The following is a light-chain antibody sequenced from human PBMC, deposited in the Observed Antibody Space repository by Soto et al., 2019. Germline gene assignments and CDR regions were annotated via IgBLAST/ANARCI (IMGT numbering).Light chain of an antibody. Sequence: DIVMTQSPDSLAVSLGERATINCKSSQSVLYSSNNKNYLAWYQQKPGQPPKLLIYWASTRESGVPDRFSGSGSGTDFTHTISSLQAEDVAVYYCQQYYSTLITFGQGTRLEIK. CDR1: QSVLYSSNNKNY. J-gene: IGKJ5*01. CDR3: QQYYSTLIT. CDR2: WAS. V-gene: IGKV4-1*01.